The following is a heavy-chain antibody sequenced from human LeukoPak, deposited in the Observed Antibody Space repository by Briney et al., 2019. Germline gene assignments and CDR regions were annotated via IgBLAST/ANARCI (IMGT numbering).Heavy chain of an antibody. J-gene: IGHJ4*02. CDR3: ARGVIATGGNDFDY. Sequence: SETLSLTCTVSGYSISSGYYWGWIRQPPGKGLEWIGSIYHSGSTYYNPSLKSRVTISVDTPKNQFSLKVISVTAADTAVYYCARGVIATGGNDFDYWGQGTLVTVSS. CDR2: IYHSGST. CDR1: GYSISSGYY. D-gene: IGHD6-13*01. V-gene: IGHV4-38-2*02.